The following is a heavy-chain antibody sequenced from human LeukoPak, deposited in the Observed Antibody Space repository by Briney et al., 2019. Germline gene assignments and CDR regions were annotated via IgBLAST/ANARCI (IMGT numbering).Heavy chain of an antibody. D-gene: IGHD6-6*01. CDR1: GGSFSGYY. J-gene: IGHJ4*02. CDR3: ARGGIAARLAN. CDR2: INHSGIT. Sequence: SETLSLTCAVYGGSFSGYYWSWIRQPPGKGLEWIGEINHSGITYYNPSLKSRVTISVDTSKNQFSLKLSSVTAADTAVYYCARGGIAARLANWGQGTLVTVSS. V-gene: IGHV4-34*01.